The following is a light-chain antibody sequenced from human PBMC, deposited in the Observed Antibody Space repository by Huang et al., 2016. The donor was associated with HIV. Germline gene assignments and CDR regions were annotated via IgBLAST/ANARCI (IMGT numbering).Light chain of an antibody. CDR3: QQRSTWPRSIT. CDR2: DAS. CDR1: QNINDF. V-gene: IGKV3-11*01. Sequence: EIVLTQSPATLSLSPGERATVSCRASQNINDFLAWYQQQPGQPPRLLIYDASTRASGIPARFSGNGSGTHFTLMISRLEPEDVAIYYCQQRSTWPRSITFGQGTRLEI. J-gene: IGKJ5*01.